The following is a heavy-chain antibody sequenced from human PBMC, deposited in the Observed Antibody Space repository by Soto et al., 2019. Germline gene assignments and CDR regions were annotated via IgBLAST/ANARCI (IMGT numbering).Heavy chain of an antibody. CDR1: GYTFTGYY. Sequence: ASVKVSCKASGYTFTGYYIHWVRQAPGQGLEWMGWINPNSGGTNCAQKFQGRVTMARDTSISTAYMELSRLGSDDTAVYHCAXEMGYCSSSSCWGGFDPWGQGTLVTVSS. CDR2: INPNSGGT. V-gene: IGHV1-2*02. D-gene: IGHD2-2*01. CDR3: AXEMGYCSSSSCWGGFDP. J-gene: IGHJ5*02.